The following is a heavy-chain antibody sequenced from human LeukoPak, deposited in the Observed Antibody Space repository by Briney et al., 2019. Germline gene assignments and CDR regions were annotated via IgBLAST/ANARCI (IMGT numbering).Heavy chain of an antibody. CDR1: GGSSRTSSYY. CDR2: IYYSGSI. CDR3: ARRSNYYDSSGLLDY. J-gene: IGHJ4*02. Sequence: PSGTLSLTCTVSGGSSRTSSYYWGWIRQPPGKGLEWIGSIYYSGSIYSNGSLKSRVTISVDTSKNQFSLKLSSVTAADTAAYDCARRSNYYDSSGLLDYWGQGTLVTVSS. V-gene: IGHV4-39*01. D-gene: IGHD3-22*01.